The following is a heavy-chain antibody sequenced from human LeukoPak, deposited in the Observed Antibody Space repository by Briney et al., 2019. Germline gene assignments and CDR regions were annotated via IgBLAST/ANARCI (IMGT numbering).Heavy chain of an antibody. CDR1: GFTFGDYA. J-gene: IGHJ4*02. Sequence: PGGSLRLSCTASGFTFGDYAMSWFRQAPGKGLEWVGFIRSKAYGGTTEYAASVKGRFTISRDDSKSIAYLQMNSLKTEDTAVYYCTRDQGKYSSSWYRYYFDYWGQGTLVTVSS. V-gene: IGHV3-49*03. D-gene: IGHD6-13*01. CDR2: IRSKAYGGTT. CDR3: TRDQGKYSSSWYRYYFDY.